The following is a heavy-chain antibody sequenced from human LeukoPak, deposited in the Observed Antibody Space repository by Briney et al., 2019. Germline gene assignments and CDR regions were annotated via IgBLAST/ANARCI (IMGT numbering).Heavy chain of an antibody. CDR3: AREQGGYSYGYY. V-gene: IGHV1-18*01. CDR1: GYTFTSHG. J-gene: IGHJ4*02. CDR2: INTHKGNT. Sequence: ASVKVSCKTFGYTFTSHGVSWVRQAPGQGLEWMGWINTHKGNTNYAQKFQDRVTMTTDTSTSTAYMELRTLRSDDTAVYYCAREQGGYSYGYYWGQGTLVTVSS. D-gene: IGHD5-18*01.